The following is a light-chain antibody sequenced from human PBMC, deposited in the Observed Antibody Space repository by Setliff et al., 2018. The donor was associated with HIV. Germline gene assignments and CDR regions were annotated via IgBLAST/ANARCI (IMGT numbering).Light chain of an antibody. V-gene: IGLV2-8*01. CDR3: SSYASSNSYV. J-gene: IGLJ1*01. CDR2: EIT. CDR1: SSDVGDYNY. Sequence: QSVLTQPPSASGPPGQSVTISCTGTSSDVGDYNYVSWYQQHPGKAPKLMIYEITKRPSGVPDRFSGSKSGNTASLTVSGLQAEDEADYYCSSYASSNSYVFGTGTKVTVL.